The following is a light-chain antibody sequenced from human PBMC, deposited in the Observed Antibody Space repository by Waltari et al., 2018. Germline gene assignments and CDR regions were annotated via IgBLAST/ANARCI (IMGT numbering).Light chain of an antibody. J-gene: IGLJ2*01. CDR1: SSEVGGYNY. CDR2: DVS. Sequence: QSALTQPASVSGSPGQSFTISCTGTSSEVGGYNYVSWYQQHPGKAPKLMIYDVSNQPSGVSNRLSGSKSGNTASLTISGLQAEDEADYYCSSYISSSTLELFGGGTSLTVL. V-gene: IGLV2-14*03. CDR3: SSYISSSTLEL.